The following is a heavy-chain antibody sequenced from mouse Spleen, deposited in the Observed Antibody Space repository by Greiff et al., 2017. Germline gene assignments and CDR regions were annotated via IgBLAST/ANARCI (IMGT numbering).Heavy chain of an antibody. V-gene: IGHV2-9-2*01. CDR3: VRDPVEDYAMDY. Sequence: VQRVESGPGLVAPSQSLSITCTVSGFSLTSYDISWIRQPPGKGLEWLGVIWTGGGTNYNSAFMSRLSISKDNSKSQVFLKMNSLQTDDTAIYYCVRDPVEDYAMDYWGQGTSVTVSS. CDR1: GFSLTSYD. J-gene: IGHJ4*01. D-gene: IGHD1-1*01. CDR2: IWTGGGT.